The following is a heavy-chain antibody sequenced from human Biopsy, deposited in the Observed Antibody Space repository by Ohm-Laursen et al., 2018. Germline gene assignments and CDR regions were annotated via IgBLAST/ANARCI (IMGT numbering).Heavy chain of an antibody. D-gene: IGHD3-16*01. J-gene: IGHJ6*02. CDR2: INHRGST. V-gene: IGHV4-34*01. CDR1: GGSFSGYY. CDR3: ARAVDYYDPYYYYDLDV. Sequence: SETLSLTCAVYGGSFSGYYWSWIRQPPGKGLEWIGEINHRGSTNYNPSLKSRVTISVETSKNQFSLKLRSVTAADTAVYYCARAVDYYDPYYYYDLDVWGQGTTVTVSS.